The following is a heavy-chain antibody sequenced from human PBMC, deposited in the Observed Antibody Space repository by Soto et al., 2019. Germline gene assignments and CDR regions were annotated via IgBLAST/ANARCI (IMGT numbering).Heavy chain of an antibody. CDR1: GGTFSTST. CDR3: ARDSLIGSVFSGYDAIDL. J-gene: IGHJ4*02. CDR2: IIPILDTA. D-gene: IGHD5-12*01. V-gene: IGHV1-69*08. Sequence: QVQLVQSGAEVKEPGSSVKVSCKASGGTFSTSTFTWVRQAPGQGLEWMGRIIPILDTADYAQKFQGSVTITADKSTSTSFMELSSLRSEDTGIYYCARDSLIGSVFSGYDAIDLWGQGTLVTVSP.